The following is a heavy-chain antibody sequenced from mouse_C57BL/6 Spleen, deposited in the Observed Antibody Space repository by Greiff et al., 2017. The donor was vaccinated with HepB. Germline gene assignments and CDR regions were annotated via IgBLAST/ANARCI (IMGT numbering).Heavy chain of an antibody. CDR2: ISSGSSTI. CDR3: ARPHYGSLYYFDY. D-gene: IGHD1-1*01. J-gene: IGHJ2*01. CDR1: GFTFSDYG. V-gene: IGHV5-17*01. Sequence: EVNVVESGGGLVKPGGSLKLSCAASGFTFSDYGMHWVRQAPEKGLEWVAYISSGSSTIYYADTVKGRFTISRDNAKNTLFLQMTRLRSEDTAMYYGARPHYGSLYYFDYWGQGTTLTVSS.